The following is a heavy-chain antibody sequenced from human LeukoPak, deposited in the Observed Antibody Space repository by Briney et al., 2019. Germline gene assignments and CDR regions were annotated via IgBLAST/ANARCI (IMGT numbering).Heavy chain of an antibody. Sequence: GGSLRLSCAASGFTLRNYAMTWVRKATGKGLEGVSAISGRVDSTYYADSVKGRFTISRDNSKNTLYLQMNSLRAEDTAVYYCAKWGDYDILTGYYDPDYWGQGTLVTVSS. D-gene: IGHD3-9*01. V-gene: IGHV3-23*01. CDR2: ISGRVDST. J-gene: IGHJ4*02. CDR3: AKWGDYDILTGYYDPDY. CDR1: GFTLRNYA.